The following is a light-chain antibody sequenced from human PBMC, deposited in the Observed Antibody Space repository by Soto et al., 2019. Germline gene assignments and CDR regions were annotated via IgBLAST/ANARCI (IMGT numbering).Light chain of an antibody. CDR2: DVS. CDR3: CSYAGRYTFD. J-gene: IGLJ1*01. Sequence: QSVLTQPRSVSRSPGQSVTISCTGTSSDVGGYNDVSWYQQHPGKAPKLMIYDVSRRPSGVPDRFSGSKSGNTASLTISGLQAEDEADYYCCSYAGRYTFDFGTGTKVTVL. V-gene: IGLV2-11*01. CDR1: SSDVGGYND.